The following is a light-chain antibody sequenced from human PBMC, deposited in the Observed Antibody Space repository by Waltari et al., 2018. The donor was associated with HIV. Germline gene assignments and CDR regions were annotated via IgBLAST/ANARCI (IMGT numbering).Light chain of an antibody. CDR2: ADD. J-gene: IGLJ2*01. CDR3: QVWDSSRDLVV. V-gene: IGLV3-21*02. CDR1: NIGSKR. Sequence: SYVLTQPPSVSVAPGQTAGIPGGENNIGSKRMSWYQQRPGQAPVLVVYADDDRPSGIPERFSGSNSGNTATLSISRVEAGDEADYYCQVWDSSRDLVVFGGGTKLTVL.